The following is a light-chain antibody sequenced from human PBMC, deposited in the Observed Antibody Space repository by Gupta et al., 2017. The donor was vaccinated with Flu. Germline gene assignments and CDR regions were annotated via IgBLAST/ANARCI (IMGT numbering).Light chain of an antibody. CDR3: QQSYSTPYT. V-gene: IGKV1-39*01. Sequence: PSSLSASVGDRVTITCRASQSISSYLNWYQQKPGKAPKLLIYAASSLQSGVPSRFSGSGSGTDFTLTISSLQLEDFATYYCQQSYSTPYTFGQGTKLEIK. CDR2: AAS. CDR1: QSISSY. J-gene: IGKJ2*01.